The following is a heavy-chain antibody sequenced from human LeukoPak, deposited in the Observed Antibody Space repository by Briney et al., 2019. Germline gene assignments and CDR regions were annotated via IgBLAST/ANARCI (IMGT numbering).Heavy chain of an antibody. CDR2: ISYDGSNK. V-gene: IGHV3-30-3*01. Sequence: PGGSLRLSCAASGFTFSSYAMHWVRQAPGKGLEWVAVISYDGSNKYYADSVKGRFTISRDNSKNTLYLQTNSLRAEDTAVYYCARNTPGVAVAFDYWGQGTLVTVSS. CDR3: ARNTPGVAVAFDY. CDR1: GFTFSSYA. D-gene: IGHD6-19*01. J-gene: IGHJ4*02.